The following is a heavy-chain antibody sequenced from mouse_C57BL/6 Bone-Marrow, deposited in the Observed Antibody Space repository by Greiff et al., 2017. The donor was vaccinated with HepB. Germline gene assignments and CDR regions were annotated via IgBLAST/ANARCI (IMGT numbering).Heavy chain of an antibody. CDR3: ARPNWGLYYFDY. Sequence: EVKLVESGGGLVQPGGSLKLSCAASGFTFSDYYMYWVRQTPEKRLEWVAYISNGGGSTYYPDTVKGRFTISRDNAKNTLYLQMSRLKSEDTAMYYCARPNWGLYYFDYWGQGTTLTVSS. J-gene: IGHJ2*01. CDR2: ISNGGGST. D-gene: IGHD4-1*01. V-gene: IGHV5-12*01. CDR1: GFTFSDYY.